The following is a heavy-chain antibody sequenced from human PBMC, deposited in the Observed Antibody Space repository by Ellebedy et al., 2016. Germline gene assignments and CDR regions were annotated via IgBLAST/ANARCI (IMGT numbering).Heavy chain of an antibody. D-gene: IGHD1-26*01. Sequence: GESLKISXAASGFTFSSYAMSWVRQAPGKGLEWVSAISGSGGSTYYADSVKGRFTISRDNSKNTLYLQMNSLRAEDTAVYYCAKRVVGATFDYWGQGTLVTVSS. J-gene: IGHJ4*02. V-gene: IGHV3-23*01. CDR1: GFTFSSYA. CDR3: AKRVVGATFDY. CDR2: ISGSGGST.